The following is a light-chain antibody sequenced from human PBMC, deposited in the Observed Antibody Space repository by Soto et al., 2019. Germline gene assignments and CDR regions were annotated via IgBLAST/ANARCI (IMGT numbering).Light chain of an antibody. V-gene: IGKV1-33*01. Sequence: DIQLTQSPSSLSASVGDRVTITCQASQDIRNFLNWYQHKPGKAPKLLIYDASNLKAGVPSRFSGSGSGTTFTFTISSLQPEDIGTYYCQQYDTLPLTFGGGTKVEIK. J-gene: IGKJ4*01. CDR2: DAS. CDR1: QDIRNF. CDR3: QQYDTLPLT.